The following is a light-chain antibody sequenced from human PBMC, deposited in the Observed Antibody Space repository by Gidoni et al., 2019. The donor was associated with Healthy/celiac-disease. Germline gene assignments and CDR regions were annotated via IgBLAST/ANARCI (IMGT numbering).Light chain of an antibody. J-gene: IGLJ2*01. CDR3: QVWDSSTAVV. CDR1: NIGSKN. V-gene: IGLV3-9*01. CDR2: RDS. Sequence: SYELTQPLLVSVAQGQTARITCGGNNIGSKNVHWYKQKPGQAPVLVIYRDSNRPSGIPERFSGSNSGNTATLTISRAQAGDEADYYCQVWDSSTAVVFGGGTKLTVL.